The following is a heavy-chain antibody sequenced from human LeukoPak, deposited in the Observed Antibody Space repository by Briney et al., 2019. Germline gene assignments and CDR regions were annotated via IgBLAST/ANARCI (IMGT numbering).Heavy chain of an antibody. D-gene: IGHD2-2*01. Sequence: SETLSLTCAVYGGSFSGYYWSWIRQPPGKGLEWIGEINHSGSTNYNPSLKSRVTISVDTSKNQFSLKLSSVTAADTAVYYCARVDIVVVXAAXXGYYYYGMDVWGQGTTVTVSS. CDR2: INHSGST. CDR3: ARVDIVVVXAAXXGYYYYGMDV. V-gene: IGHV4-34*01. CDR1: GGSFSGYY. J-gene: IGHJ6*02.